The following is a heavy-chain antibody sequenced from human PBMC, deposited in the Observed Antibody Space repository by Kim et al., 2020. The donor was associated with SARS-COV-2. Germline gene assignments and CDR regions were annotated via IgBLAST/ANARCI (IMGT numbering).Heavy chain of an antibody. J-gene: IGHJ4*02. CDR2: VNEDGRTT. CDR3: SRVTFGSEDR. V-gene: IGHV3-74*01. Sequence: GGSLRLTCAASGFSVRNYWMHWVRQRPGEGLDWVARVNEDGRTTTHAGSVKGRFTISKDSAKNTLFLHMSSLRAEDTAVYFCSRVTFGSEDRWGQGTLVTVSS. CDR1: GFSVRNYW. D-gene: IGHD3-10*01.